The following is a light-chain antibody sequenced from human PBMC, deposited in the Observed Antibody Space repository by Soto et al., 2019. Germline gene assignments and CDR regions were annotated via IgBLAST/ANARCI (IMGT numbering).Light chain of an antibody. CDR3: QQDFTPPST. CDR2: VAS. J-gene: IGKJ2*01. Sequence: DIQMTQSLSTLSASVGDTVTITCRASQSISNYLGWYQQKPGKAPKFLIYVASTLQSGVPSRFSGSGSGTDFTLTISSLQPEDVATYYCQQDFTPPSTFGQGNKVEIK. V-gene: IGKV1-39*01. CDR1: QSISNY.